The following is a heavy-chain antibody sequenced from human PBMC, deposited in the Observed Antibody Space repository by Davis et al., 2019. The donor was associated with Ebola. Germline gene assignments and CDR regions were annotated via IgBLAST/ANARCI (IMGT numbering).Heavy chain of an antibody. J-gene: IGHJ4*02. D-gene: IGHD1-26*01. CDR3: ARGVGRYYFDY. CDR1: GGSISSYY. Sequence: SETLPLTCTVSGGSISSYYWSWIRQPPGKGLEWIGYIYYSGSTNYNPSLKSRVTISVDTSKNQFSLKLSSVTAADTAVYYCARGVGRYYFDYWGQGTLVTVSS. CDR2: IYYSGST. V-gene: IGHV4-59*01.